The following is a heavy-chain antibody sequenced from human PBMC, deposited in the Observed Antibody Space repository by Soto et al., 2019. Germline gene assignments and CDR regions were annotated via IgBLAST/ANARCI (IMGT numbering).Heavy chain of an antibody. D-gene: IGHD3-22*01. J-gene: IGHJ6*02. Sequence: QVQLVESGGGVVQPGRSLRLSCAASGFTFSSYAMHWVRQAPGKGLEWVAVISYDGSNKYYADSVKGRFTISRDNSKNTLYLQMNSLRAEDTAVYYCARDPSGDSSGYFLRYYYGMDVWCQGTTVTVSS. CDR3: ARDPSGDSSGYFLRYYYGMDV. V-gene: IGHV3-30-3*01. CDR1: GFTFSSYA. CDR2: ISYDGSNK.